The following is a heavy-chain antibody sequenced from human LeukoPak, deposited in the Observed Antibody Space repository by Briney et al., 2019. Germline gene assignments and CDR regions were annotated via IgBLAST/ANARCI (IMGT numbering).Heavy chain of an antibody. CDR1: GFTFSDYY. V-gene: IGHV3-11*04. CDR3: ACIWEDSSGWSFDY. Sequence: PGGSLRLSCAASGFTFSDYYMSWIRQAPGKGLEWVSYISSSGSTIYYADSVKGRFTISRDNSKNTLYLQMNSLRAEDTAVYYCACIWEDSSGWSFDYWGQGTLVTVSS. D-gene: IGHD6-19*01. CDR2: ISSSGSTI. J-gene: IGHJ4*02.